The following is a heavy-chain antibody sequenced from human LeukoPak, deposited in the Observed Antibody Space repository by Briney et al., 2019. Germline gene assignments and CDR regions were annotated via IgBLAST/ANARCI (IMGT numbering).Heavy chain of an antibody. Sequence: PGESLILSSSVYGFTFSNYGVFWVRQPPGKGLEWEAFISYDGTKTSSADSEKGRFTVSRDNSKNTRYLQMTDVRAEDTAVYYCVKGLDRHPTDHWGQGTLITVS. V-gene: IGHV3-30*02. CDR1: GFTFSNYG. CDR3: VKGLDRHPTDH. CDR2: ISYDGTKT. J-gene: IGHJ4*02. D-gene: IGHD3-9*01.